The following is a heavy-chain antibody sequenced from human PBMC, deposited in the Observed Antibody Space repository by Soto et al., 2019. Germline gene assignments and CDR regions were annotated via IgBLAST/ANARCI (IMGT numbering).Heavy chain of an antibody. CDR3: ARSYRYTTTAPFDLDF. Sequence: EVQLVESGGGLVQPGGSLRLSCAASGFLFSSYSMNWVRQTPGKGLEWISYISSGSSNIYYADSVQGRFTISRDNAKDSLDLQMNILRDEDTAVYYCARSYRYTTTAPFDLDFWGQGTLVTVSS. D-gene: IGHD3-16*02. V-gene: IGHV3-48*02. CDR1: GFLFSSYS. J-gene: IGHJ4*02. CDR2: ISSGSSNI.